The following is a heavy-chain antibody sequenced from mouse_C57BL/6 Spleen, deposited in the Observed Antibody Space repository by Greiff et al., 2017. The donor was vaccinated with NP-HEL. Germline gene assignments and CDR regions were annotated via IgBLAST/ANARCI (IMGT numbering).Heavy chain of an antibody. V-gene: IGHV1-80*01. CDR3: AREGGYYYGSSFFAY. CDR1: GYAFRSYW. J-gene: IGHJ3*01. D-gene: IGHD1-1*01. CDR2: IYPGDGDT. Sequence: QVQLQQSGAELVKPGASVKISCKASGYAFRSYWMNWVKQRPGKGLEWIGQIYPGDGDTNYNGKFKGKATLTADKSSSTAYMQLSSLTSEDSAVYFCAREGGYYYGSSFFAYWGQGTLVTVSA.